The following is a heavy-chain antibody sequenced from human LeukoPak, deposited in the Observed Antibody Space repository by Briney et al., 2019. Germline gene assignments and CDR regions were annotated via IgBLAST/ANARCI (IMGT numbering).Heavy chain of an antibody. CDR2: MNPNSGNT. Sequence: GASVKVSCKASGFTFTSYDINWVRQATGQGLEWMGWMNPNSGNTGYAQKFQGRVTITRNTSISTAYMELSSLRSEDTAVYYCARGQRSSSGYYYYYYYYMDVWGKGTTVTVSS. CDR3: ARGQRSSSGYYYYYYYYMDV. J-gene: IGHJ6*03. D-gene: IGHD6-6*01. CDR1: GFTFTSYD. V-gene: IGHV1-8*03.